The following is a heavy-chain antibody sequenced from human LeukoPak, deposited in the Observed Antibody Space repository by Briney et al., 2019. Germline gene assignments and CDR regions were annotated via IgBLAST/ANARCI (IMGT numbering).Heavy chain of an antibody. J-gene: IGHJ2*01. CDR1: GGSISSYY. Sequence: PSETLSLTCTVSGGSISSYYWSWIRQPPGKGLEWIGYIYHSGSNNYNPSLKSRVTISVDTSKNQFSLKLGSVTAADTAVYYCARDPNWVFDLWGRGTLVTVSS. D-gene: IGHD1-1*01. V-gene: IGHV4-59*01. CDR3: ARDPNWVFDL. CDR2: IYHSGSN.